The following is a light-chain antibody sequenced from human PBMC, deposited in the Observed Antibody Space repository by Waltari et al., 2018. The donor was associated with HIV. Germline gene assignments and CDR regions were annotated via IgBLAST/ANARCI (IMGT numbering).Light chain of an antibody. CDR2: GTN. Sequence: QSVLTQPPSVSGAPGQRVTISCTGSSSNIGAGYAVHWDQQLPGTAPTLLIYGTNNRPSGVPDRFSGSKSGTSASLAITGLQAEDEAEYYCQSYDSSLSGWVVFGGGTKVTVL. V-gene: IGLV1-40*01. CDR1: SSNIGAGYA. CDR3: QSYDSSLSGWVV. J-gene: IGLJ2*01.